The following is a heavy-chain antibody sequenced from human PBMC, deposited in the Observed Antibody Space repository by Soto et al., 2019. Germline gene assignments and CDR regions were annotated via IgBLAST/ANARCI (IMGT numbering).Heavy chain of an antibody. CDR2: ITGDGSST. CDR1: GFTCSSYW. Sequence: EVQLVESGGGLVEPGGSLRLSCAASGFTCSSYWMHWVRHGQGKGLVWVSRITGDGSSTTYADSVKGRFTISRDNAKNTLYLQMNSLRVEDTAVYYCARSWNYAAGSRIDYWGQGTLATVSS. J-gene: IGHJ4*02. D-gene: IGHD3-10*01. CDR3: ARSWNYAAGSRIDY. V-gene: IGHV3-74*01.